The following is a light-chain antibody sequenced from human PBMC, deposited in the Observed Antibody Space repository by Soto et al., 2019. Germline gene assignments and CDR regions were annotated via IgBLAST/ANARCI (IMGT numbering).Light chain of an antibody. CDR1: QVISSW. V-gene: IGKV1-12*01. CDR3: QQGHSTPYN. CDR2: SAS. J-gene: IGKJ2*01. Sequence: DIQITHSPSSGSASGVEAVPVSSRASQVISSWLAWYQPTPGRAPKLLIHSASALPSGVPSRFSGSGSGTEFTLTMSGLQPEELATYYCQQGHSTPYNCGQGTTVDIK.